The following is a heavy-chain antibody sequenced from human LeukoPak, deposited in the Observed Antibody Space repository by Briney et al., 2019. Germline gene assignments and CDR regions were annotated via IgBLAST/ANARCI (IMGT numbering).Heavy chain of an antibody. J-gene: IGHJ4*02. V-gene: IGHV4-31*03. CDR1: GDSISSGGYY. CDR3: ARGLVSCSGGSCYRRNYYFDY. CDR2: IYYSGST. D-gene: IGHD2-15*01. Sequence: PSQTLSLTCTVSGDSISSGGYYWSWIRQHPGKGLEWIGYIYYSGSTYYNPSLKSRVTISVDTSKNQFSLKLSSVTAADTAVYYCARGLVSCSGGSCYRRNYYFDYWGQGTLVTVSS.